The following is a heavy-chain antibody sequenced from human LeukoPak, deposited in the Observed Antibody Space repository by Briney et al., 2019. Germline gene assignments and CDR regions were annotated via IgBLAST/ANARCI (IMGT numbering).Heavy chain of an antibody. J-gene: IGHJ4*02. D-gene: IGHD4-23*01. Sequence: RGESLKISCKGSGYSFATYWIAWVRQMPGKGLEWMGIIYPGDSRTRYSPSFQGQVTISADKSISTAYLQWSSLKASDTAMYYCARDLDYGGNSELFDYWGQGTLVTVSS. CDR2: IYPGDSRT. CDR1: GYSFATYW. CDR3: ARDLDYGGNSELFDY. V-gene: IGHV5-51*01.